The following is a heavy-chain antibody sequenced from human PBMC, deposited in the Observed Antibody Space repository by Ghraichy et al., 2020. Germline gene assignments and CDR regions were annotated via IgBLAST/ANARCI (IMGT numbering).Heavy chain of an antibody. CDR2: ISSSSSNI. D-gene: IGHD3-10*01. CDR1: GFTFSTYG. Sequence: GESLNISCAASGFTFSTYGMNWVRQAPGKGLEWVSYISSSSSNICYADSVKGRFTISRDNAKNSLYLQMNSLRAEDTALYYCARGGSGRPDYWGQGTRVTVSS. V-gene: IGHV3-48*04. J-gene: IGHJ4*02. CDR3: ARGGSGRPDY.